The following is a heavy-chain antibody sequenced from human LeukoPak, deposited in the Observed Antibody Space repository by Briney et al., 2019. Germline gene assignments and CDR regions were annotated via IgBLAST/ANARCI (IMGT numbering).Heavy chain of an antibody. V-gene: IGHV3-30*18. CDR1: GFTFSNYG. Sequence: SGGSLRLSCAASGFTFSNYGMHWVRQAPGKGLEWVAVISYDESDKYYADSVKGRFTISRDNSKNTLYLQMNSLRPEDTAVYYCAQGVVAATNAAYYGMDVWGQGPTVTVSS. CDR2: ISYDESDK. D-gene: IGHD2-15*01. CDR3: AQGVVAATNAAYYGMDV. J-gene: IGHJ6*02.